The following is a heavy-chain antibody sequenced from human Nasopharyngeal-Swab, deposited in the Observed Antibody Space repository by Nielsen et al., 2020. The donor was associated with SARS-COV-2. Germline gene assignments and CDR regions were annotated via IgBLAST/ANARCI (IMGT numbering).Heavy chain of an antibody. Sequence: GESLKISCAASGFTFSSYAMRWVRQAPGKGLEWVSAISGSGSSTYYADSVKGRFTISRDNSKNTLYLQMNSLRAEDTAVYYCAKGWLRHLVYYGMDVWGQGTTVTVSS. J-gene: IGHJ6*02. CDR3: AKGWLRHLVYYGMDV. V-gene: IGHV3-23*01. CDR2: ISGSGSST. D-gene: IGHD5-12*01. CDR1: GFTFSSYA.